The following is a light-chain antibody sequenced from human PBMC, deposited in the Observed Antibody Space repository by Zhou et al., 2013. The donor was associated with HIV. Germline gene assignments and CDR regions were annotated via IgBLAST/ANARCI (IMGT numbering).Light chain of an antibody. CDR2: GAS. V-gene: IGKV1-12*01. Sequence: DVRMTQSPSSVSASVGDRVTISCRASQGISTWVAWYQQKPGQAPKLLLYGASKLQSGVPSRFSGGGSGTVFTLTISRLQPEDFATYFCQQANSFPFTFG. CDR1: QGISTW. J-gene: IGKJ3*01. CDR3: QQANSFPFT.